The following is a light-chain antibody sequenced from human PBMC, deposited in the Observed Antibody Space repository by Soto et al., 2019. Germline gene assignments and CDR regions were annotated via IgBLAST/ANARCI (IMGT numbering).Light chain of an antibody. J-gene: IGKJ2*01. Sequence: DIQMTQSPSSLSASVRDRVTITCQASQDISIYLNWYQHKPGRAPKLLIYDVSKSETGVPSRFNASGSGTDCTFTINSLQPEDAATYYCQQHSSLPYTFGQGTKLEI. V-gene: IGKV1-33*01. CDR2: DVS. CDR1: QDISIY. CDR3: QQHSSLPYT.